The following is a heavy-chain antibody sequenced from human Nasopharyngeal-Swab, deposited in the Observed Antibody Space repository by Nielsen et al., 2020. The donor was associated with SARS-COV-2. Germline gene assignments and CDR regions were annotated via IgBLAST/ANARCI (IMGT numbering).Heavy chain of an antibody. CDR3: ARDAGYGSGTWVDP. V-gene: IGHV4-59*01. D-gene: IGHD3-10*01. J-gene: IGHJ5*02. Sequence: SETLSLTCTVSGGSISSYYWSWIRKPPGKGLEWIGYIYYSGSTNYNPSLKSRVTISVDTSKNQFSLKLSSVTAADTAVYYCARDAGYGSGTWVDPWGQGTLVTVSS. CDR2: IYYSGST. CDR1: GGSISSYY.